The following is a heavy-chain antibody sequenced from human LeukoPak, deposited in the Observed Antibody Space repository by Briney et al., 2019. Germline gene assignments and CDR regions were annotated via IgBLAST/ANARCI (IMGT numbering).Heavy chain of an antibody. V-gene: IGHV1-18*01. CDR1: GYTFTSYG. Sequence: ASVKVSCKASGYTFTSYGISWVRQAPGQGLEWMGWISAYNGNTNYAQKLQGGVTMTTDTSTSTAYMELRSLRSDDTAVYYCAREDCSGGSCYWGYWGQGTLVTVSS. D-gene: IGHD2-15*01. J-gene: IGHJ4*02. CDR3: AREDCSGGSCYWGY. CDR2: ISAYNGNT.